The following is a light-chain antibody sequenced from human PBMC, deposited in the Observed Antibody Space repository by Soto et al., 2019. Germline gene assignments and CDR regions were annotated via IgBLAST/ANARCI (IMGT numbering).Light chain of an antibody. CDR1: ESISTW. Sequence: DIHMTQSPSTLSASVGDTVTISCRASESISTWLAWYQQKPGKAPKLLIYKASTLESGVPSRFSGSGSGTDFTLTISSLQPDDFAIYYCQQYHTYWTFGQGTTVEIK. CDR3: QQYHTYWT. J-gene: IGKJ1*01. V-gene: IGKV1-5*03. CDR2: KAS.